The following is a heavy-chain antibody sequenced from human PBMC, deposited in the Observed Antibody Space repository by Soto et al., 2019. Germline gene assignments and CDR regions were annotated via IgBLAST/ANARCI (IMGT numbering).Heavy chain of an antibody. V-gene: IGHV1-2*02. Sequence: GASVKVSCKASGYTFTAFHIHWVRQAPGQGLEWMGWINPKSGGTNYVQNFQGRVTMTRDTSISTAFMELSRLRSDDTAVYFCARGPSTETAGDNWGQGTLVTVSS. J-gene: IGHJ4*02. CDR2: INPKSGGT. D-gene: IGHD4-17*01. CDR3: ARGPSTETAGDN. CDR1: GYTFTAFH.